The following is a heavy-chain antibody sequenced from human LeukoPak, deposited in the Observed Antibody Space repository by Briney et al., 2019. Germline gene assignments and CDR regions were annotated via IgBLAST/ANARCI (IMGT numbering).Heavy chain of an antibody. CDR2: INPNSGGT. D-gene: IGHD2-2*01. CDR1: GYTFTGYY. Sequence: ASVKVSCKASGYTFTGYYMHWVRQAPGQGLEWMGSINPNSGGTNYAQKFQGRVTMTRDTSISTAYMELSRLRSDDTAVYYCARDRRVGYCSSTSCLNWFDPWGQGTLVTVSS. J-gene: IGHJ5*02. CDR3: ARDRRVGYCSSTSCLNWFDP. V-gene: IGHV1-2*02.